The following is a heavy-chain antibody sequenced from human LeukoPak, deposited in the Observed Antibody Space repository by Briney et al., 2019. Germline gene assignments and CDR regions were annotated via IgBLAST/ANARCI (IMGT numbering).Heavy chain of an antibody. V-gene: IGHV3-7*01. CDR2: IKQDGSEK. CDR1: GFTFSSNW. D-gene: IGHD3-22*01. J-gene: IGHJ3*02. Sequence: PGGSLRLSCAASGFTFSSNWMTWVRQAPGKGLEWVAYIKQDGSEKQYVDSVKGRFTLSRDNAKNSLYLQMNSLRVEDTAVYYCARDPYNTGGYAAFDIWGQGTMVTVSS. CDR3: ARDPYNTGGYAAFDI.